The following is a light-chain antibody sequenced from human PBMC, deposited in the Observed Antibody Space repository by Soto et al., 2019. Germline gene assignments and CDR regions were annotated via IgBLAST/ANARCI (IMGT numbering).Light chain of an antibody. J-gene: IGKJ4*01. V-gene: IGKV1-39*01. CDR2: SAS. Sequence: DIQMTQSPSSLSASVGDRVTITCRASQSISTFLLWYQQKPGKAPKGLLYSASKLESGVPSRFSGSGSGTDFTLTISNLQPEDFATYYCQQSHSAPLTFGGGTKVEIK. CDR3: QQSHSAPLT. CDR1: QSISTF.